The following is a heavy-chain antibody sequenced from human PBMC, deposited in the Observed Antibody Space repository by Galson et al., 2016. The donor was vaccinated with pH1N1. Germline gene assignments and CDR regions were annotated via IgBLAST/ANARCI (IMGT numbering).Heavy chain of an antibody. CDR3: ALEADSSDSTGYYYKTFDY. V-gene: IGHV4-61*02. CDR2: FHTSGST. J-gene: IGHJ4*02. D-gene: IGHD3-22*01. Sequence: TLSLTCTVSGVSVNSPTYYWSWIRQPAGKGLEWIGRFHTSGSTNYKPSLNSRVTISLDASNNQFSLKLTSVTAADTAVYYCALEADSSDSTGYYYKTFDYWGQGILGTVSS. CDR1: GVSVNSPTYY.